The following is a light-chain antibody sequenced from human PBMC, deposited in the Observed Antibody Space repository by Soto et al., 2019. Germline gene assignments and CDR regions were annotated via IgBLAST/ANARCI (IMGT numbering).Light chain of an antibody. J-gene: IGKJ1*01. Sequence: DLPMTQSPSTLSGSVGDRVTITCRASQTISSWLAWYQQKPGKAPKLLIYKASTLKSGVPSRFSGSGSGTEFTLTISSLQPDGFATYYCQHYNSYSEAFGQGTKVELK. V-gene: IGKV1-5*03. CDR1: QTISSW. CDR3: QHYNSYSEA. CDR2: KAS.